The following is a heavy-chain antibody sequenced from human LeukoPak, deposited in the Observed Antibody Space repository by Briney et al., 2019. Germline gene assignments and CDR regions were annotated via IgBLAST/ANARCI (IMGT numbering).Heavy chain of an antibody. CDR1: GGSFSGYY. Sequence: PSETLSLTCAVYGGSFSGYYWGWSRQPPAKGLGWDGENNHYGSTNTKPSLKSRVTISVDTSKNQFSLKLSSVTAADTAVYYCARDYGLRVAGYYYHYMDVWGKGTTVTISS. D-gene: IGHD6-19*01. V-gene: IGHV4-34*01. CDR2: NNHYGST. J-gene: IGHJ6*03. CDR3: ARDYGLRVAGYYYHYMDV.